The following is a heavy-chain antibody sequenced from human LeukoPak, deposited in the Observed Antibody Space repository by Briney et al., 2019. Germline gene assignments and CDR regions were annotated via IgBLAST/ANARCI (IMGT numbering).Heavy chain of an antibody. V-gene: IGHV3-48*03. Sequence: GGSLRLSCAASGFTFSSYEMNWVRQAPGKGPDWVSYISTSGSTIYYADSVKGRFTISRDNAKNSLYLQMNSLRAEDTAVYYCATSRGSWPDYFDYWGQGTLVTVSS. CDR1: GFTFSSYE. CDR2: ISTSGSTI. D-gene: IGHD6-13*01. CDR3: ATSRGSWPDYFDY. J-gene: IGHJ4*02.